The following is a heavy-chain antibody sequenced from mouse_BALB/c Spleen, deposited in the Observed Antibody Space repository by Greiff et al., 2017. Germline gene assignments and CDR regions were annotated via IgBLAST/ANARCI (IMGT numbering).Heavy chain of an antibody. CDR1: GFTFNTYA. CDR3: VSTTAGTY. J-gene: IGHJ3*01. V-gene: IGHV10-1*02. CDR2: IRSKSNNYAT. D-gene: IGHD1-2*01. Sequence: EVQRVESGGGLVQPKGSLKLSCAASGFTFNTYAMNWVRQAPGKGLEWVARIRSKSNNYATYYADSVKDRFTISRDDSQSMLYLQMNNLKTEDTAMYYCVSTTAGTYWGQGTLVTVSA.